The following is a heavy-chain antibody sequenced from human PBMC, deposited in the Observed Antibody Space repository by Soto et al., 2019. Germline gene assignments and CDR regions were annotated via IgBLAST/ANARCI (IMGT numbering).Heavy chain of an antibody. V-gene: IGHV3-30-3*01. Sequence: QVQLVESGGGVVQPGRSLRLSCAASGFTFSSYAMHWVRQAPGKGLEWVAVISYDGSNKYYADSVKGRFTISRDNSKNTLYLRLNSLRAEEPAVYYCARDFSHRSGYYWSPYFDYGGQGTLVTVSS. J-gene: IGHJ4*02. CDR1: GFTFSSYA. CDR3: ARDFSHRSGYYWSPYFDY. CDR2: ISYDGSNK. D-gene: IGHD3-22*01.